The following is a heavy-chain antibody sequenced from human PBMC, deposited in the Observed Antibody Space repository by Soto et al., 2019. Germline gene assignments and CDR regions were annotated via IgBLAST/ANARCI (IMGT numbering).Heavy chain of an antibody. D-gene: IGHD3-16*02. CDR3: ARAHWRGSYPYPLFDI. V-gene: IGHV3-21*01. Sequence: EVQLVESGGGLVKPGGSLRLSCAASGFTFSSYSMNWVRQAPGKGLEWVSSISSSSSYIYYADSVKGRFTISRDNAKNSLYLQMNSLRAEDTAVYYCARAHWRGSYPYPLFDIWGQGTMVTVSS. CDR2: ISSSSSYI. J-gene: IGHJ3*02. CDR1: GFTFSSYS.